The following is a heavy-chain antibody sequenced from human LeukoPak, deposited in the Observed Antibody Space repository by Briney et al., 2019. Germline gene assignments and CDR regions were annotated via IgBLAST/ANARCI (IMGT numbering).Heavy chain of an antibody. CDR3: ARDRTLDY. CDR2: INGDGSST. CDR1: GFTVSSYW. V-gene: IGHV3-74*01. Sequence: GGSLRLSCAASGFTVSSYWMYWVRQAPGKGLVWVSLINGDGSSTTYADSVEGRFTISSDIAKNTLYLQMNSLRAEDTAVYYCARDRTLDYWGRGTLVTVSS. J-gene: IGHJ4*02.